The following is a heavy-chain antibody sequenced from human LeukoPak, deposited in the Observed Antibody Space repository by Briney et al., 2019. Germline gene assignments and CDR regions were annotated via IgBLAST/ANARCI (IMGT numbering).Heavy chain of an antibody. J-gene: IGHJ4*02. V-gene: IGHV4-39*01. D-gene: IGHD3-22*01. CDR2: IYFSGTT. Sequence: SETLSLTCTVSGGSISSSGYYWGWVRQPPGKGLEWIGIIYFSGTTYYNPSLKSRVTISVDTSKNQFSLKLNSVTAADTAVYYCARLVDYYDSRGYFDYWGQGALVTVSS. CDR1: GGSISSSGYY. CDR3: ARLVDYYDSRGYFDY.